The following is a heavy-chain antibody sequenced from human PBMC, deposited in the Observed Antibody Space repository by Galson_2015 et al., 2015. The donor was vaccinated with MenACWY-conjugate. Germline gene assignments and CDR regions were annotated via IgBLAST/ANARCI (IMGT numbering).Heavy chain of an antibody. CDR1: GSPVSSNY. Sequence: SLRLSCAASGSPVSSNYMNWVRQAPGKGLEWVSVIYSGGSTDYADSVKGRFTISRDNPKNTLYLQMNGLRVEDTAVYYCARGGPYEGYAFDIWGQGTMVTVSS. D-gene: IGHD2-15*01. CDR2: IYSGGST. V-gene: IGHV3-53*01. J-gene: IGHJ3*02. CDR3: ARGGPYEGYAFDI.